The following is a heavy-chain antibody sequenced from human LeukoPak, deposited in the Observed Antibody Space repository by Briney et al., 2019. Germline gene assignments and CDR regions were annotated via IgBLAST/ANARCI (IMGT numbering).Heavy chain of an antibody. J-gene: IGHJ4*02. CDR1: GFTFSTYR. V-gene: IGHV3-21*01. D-gene: IGHD6-13*01. CDR3: ARVIAAAGYFDY. Sequence: GGSLRLSCAASGFTFSTYRMNWVRQGPGKGLEWVSSISRSGSYIYYADSVKGRFTISRDNAKNSLYLQMNSLRAEDTAVYYCARVIAAAGYFDYWGQGTLVTVSS. CDR2: ISRSGSYI.